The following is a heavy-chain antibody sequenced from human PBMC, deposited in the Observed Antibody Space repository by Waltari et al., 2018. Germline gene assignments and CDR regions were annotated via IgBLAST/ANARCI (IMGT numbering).Heavy chain of an antibody. J-gene: IGHJ5*02. CDR1: GYTFTDYY. Sequence: EVQLVQSGAEVKKPGATVKISCKASGYTFTDYYMHWVQQAPGQGLEWMGRVDPEDGETIYAEKFQGRVTITADTSTDTAYMELSSLRSEDTAVYYCATGVIVVVPAATNWFDPWGQGTLVTVSS. CDR3: ATGVIVVVPAATNWFDP. D-gene: IGHD2-2*01. CDR2: VDPEDGET. V-gene: IGHV1-69-2*01.